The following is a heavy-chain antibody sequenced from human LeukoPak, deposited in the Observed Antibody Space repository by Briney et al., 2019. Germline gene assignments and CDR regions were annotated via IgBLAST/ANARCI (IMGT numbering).Heavy chain of an antibody. J-gene: IGHJ4*02. Sequence: GGSLRLSCAASGFTFSDYYMSWFRQAPRKGLEWVSYISRSGDSICYADSVKGRFTISRDNSKNTLYLQMNSLRAEDTAVYYCARLEGGGYYLDYWGQGTLVTVSS. D-gene: IGHD3-16*01. CDR3: ARLEGGGYYLDY. CDR2: ISRSGDSI. CDR1: GFTFSDYY. V-gene: IGHV3-11*04.